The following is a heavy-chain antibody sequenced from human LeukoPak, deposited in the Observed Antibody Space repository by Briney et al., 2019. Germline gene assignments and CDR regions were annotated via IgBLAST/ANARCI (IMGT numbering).Heavy chain of an antibody. D-gene: IGHD3-22*01. Sequence: GGSLRLSCAASGFTFSSYAMSWVRQVPGKGLEWVSGISGSGGTIYYADSVKGRFTISRDNSKNTMYLQMNSLRDDDTALYYCTKGPQVGSGYHPDYWGQGALVTVSS. CDR1: GFTFSSYA. CDR2: ISGSGGTI. CDR3: TKGPQVGSGYHPDY. V-gene: IGHV3-23*01. J-gene: IGHJ4*02.